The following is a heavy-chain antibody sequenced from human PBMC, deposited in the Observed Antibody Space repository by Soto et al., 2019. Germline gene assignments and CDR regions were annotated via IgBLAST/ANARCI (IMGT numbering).Heavy chain of an antibody. V-gene: IGHV3-30*18. D-gene: IGHD3-22*01. CDR2: ISFQGTND. CDR1: GFNFNNYG. Sequence: QVQLVESGGGVVQPGGSLRLSCEGSGFNFNNYGMYWVRQAPGKGLEGVAFISFQGTNDYYAEAVKGRFTISKDYSKKTLFLQMNSLRADDTAMYYCVKLMFDHDSSGFSGDYWGQGTLVTVS. CDR3: VKLMFDHDSSGFSGDY. J-gene: IGHJ4*02.